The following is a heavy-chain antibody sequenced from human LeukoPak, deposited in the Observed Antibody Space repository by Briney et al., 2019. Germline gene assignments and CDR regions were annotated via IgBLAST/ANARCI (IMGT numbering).Heavy chain of an antibody. CDR1: GGSISSYY. CDR2: IYYSGST. V-gene: IGHV4-59*01. D-gene: IGHD4-23*01. CDR3: ARAYGGNFWYFDL. J-gene: IGHJ2*01. Sequence: SETPSLTCTVSGGSISSYYWSWIRQPPGKGLEWIGYIYYSGSTNYNPSLKSRVTISVDTSKNQFSLKLSSVTAADTAVNYCARAYGGNFWYFDLWGRGTLVTVSS.